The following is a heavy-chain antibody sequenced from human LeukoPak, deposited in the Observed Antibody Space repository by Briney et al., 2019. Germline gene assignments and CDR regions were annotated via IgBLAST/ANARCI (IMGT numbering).Heavy chain of an antibody. Sequence: PGGSLRLSCVASGFTFSDYYMSWIRQAPGKGLEWVSYISSSGSTIYYADSVKGRFTISRDDAKNSLYLQMNSLRAEDTAVYYCARVYYDFWSGYSNNFDYWGQGTLATVSS. CDR1: GFTFSDYY. CDR2: ISSSGSTI. D-gene: IGHD3-3*01. J-gene: IGHJ4*02. V-gene: IGHV3-11*04. CDR3: ARVYYDFWSGYSNNFDY.